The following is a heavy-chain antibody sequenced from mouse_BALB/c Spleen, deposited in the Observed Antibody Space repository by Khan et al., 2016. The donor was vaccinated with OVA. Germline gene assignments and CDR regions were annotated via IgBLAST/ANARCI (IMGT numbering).Heavy chain of an antibody. CDR1: GFSLSRYN. Sequence: VGLVESGPGLVAPSQSLSITCTVSGFSLSRYNIHWVRQPPGKGLEWMGIIRGGGGTDYNSTPKSRLSISKENSNSQVFLKMNSLQTDDTAMYYCARAYYRYDDYYAMDYWGQGTSVTVSS. J-gene: IGHJ4*01. D-gene: IGHD2-14*01. CDR3: ARAYYRYDDYYAMDY. V-gene: IGHV2-6-4*01. CDR2: IRGGGGT.